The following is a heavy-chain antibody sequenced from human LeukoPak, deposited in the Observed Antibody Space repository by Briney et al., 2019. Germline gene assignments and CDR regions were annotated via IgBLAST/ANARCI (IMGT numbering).Heavy chain of an antibody. CDR1: GYTFTSYD. D-gene: IGHD3-10*01. J-gene: IGHJ4*02. V-gene: IGHV1-18*01. Sequence: ASVKVSCKASGYTFTSYDINWVRQAPGQGLEWMGWISAYNGNTNYAQKLQGRVTMTRDTSTSTAYMELRSLRSDDTAVYHCARDEYYYASGSSAGIDYWGQGTLVTVSS. CDR3: ARDEYYYASGSSAGIDY. CDR2: ISAYNGNT.